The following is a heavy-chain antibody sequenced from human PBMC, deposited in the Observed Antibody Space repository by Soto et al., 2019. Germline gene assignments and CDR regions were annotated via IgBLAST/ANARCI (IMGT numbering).Heavy chain of an antibody. J-gene: IGHJ4*02. CDR3: ARGWGRIFDY. D-gene: IGHD7-27*01. V-gene: IGHV4-34*01. CDR1: GGSFSGYY. CDR2: INHSGST. Sequence: QVQLQQWGAGLLKPSETLSLTCAVYGGSFSGYYWSWIRQPPGKGLEWIGEINHSGSTNYNPSLKSRVTISADMFKNQFSLKLSSVTAADTAVYYCARGWGRIFDYWGQGTLVTVSS.